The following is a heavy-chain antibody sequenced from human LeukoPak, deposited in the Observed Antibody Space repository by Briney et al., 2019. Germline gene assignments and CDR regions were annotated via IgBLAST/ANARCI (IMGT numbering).Heavy chain of an antibody. CDR2: MNPHTGHT. Sequence: ASVKVSCKASGYTFTSYDINWVRQATGQGLEWMGWMNPHTGHTGYAQKFQGRVTFTRNTSISTAFMDLGSLMSEDTAVYYCARGDFWSGYSNYYYMDVWGKGTTVTVSS. D-gene: IGHD3-3*01. J-gene: IGHJ6*03. CDR3: ARGDFWSGYSNYYYMDV. V-gene: IGHV1-8*01. CDR1: GYTFTSYD.